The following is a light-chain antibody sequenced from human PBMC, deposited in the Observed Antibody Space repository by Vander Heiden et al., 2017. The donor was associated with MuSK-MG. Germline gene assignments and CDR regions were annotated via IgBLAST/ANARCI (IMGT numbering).Light chain of an antibody. J-gene: IGLJ1*01. CDR2: EVS. V-gene: IGLV2-14*02. CDR3: TSYTSSDVL. Sequence: QSALTQPASVSGSPGQSITISCTGTSNDVGRYNLVSWYQQHPGKAPKLMISEVSNRPSGISNRFSGSKSGNTASLTISGLQTEDEADYYCTSYTSSDVLFGTGTKVT. CDR1: SNDVGRYNL.